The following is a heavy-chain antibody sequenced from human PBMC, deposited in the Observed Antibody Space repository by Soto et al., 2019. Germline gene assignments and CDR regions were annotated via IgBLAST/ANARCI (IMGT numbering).Heavy chain of an antibody. V-gene: IGHV1-18*01. CDR2: TSPYNGNT. CDR3: TDDSSGFFYY. Sequence: QVQLLQSGAEVKKPGASVKVSCKASGYTFTDYGINWVRQAPGQGLEWMGYTSPYNGNTHSAEKFQARLTLTTDTSTSTAYMELTSLRLDDTAVYYCTDDSSGFFYYWGQGTLVTVSS. CDR1: GYTFTDYG. J-gene: IGHJ4*02. D-gene: IGHD3-22*01.